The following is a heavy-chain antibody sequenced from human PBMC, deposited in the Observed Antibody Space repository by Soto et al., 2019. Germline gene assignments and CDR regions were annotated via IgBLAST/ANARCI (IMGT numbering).Heavy chain of an antibody. CDR3: ARGPFYGDYFDY. CDR1: GGTFSSYA. Sequence: SVKVSCKASGGTFSSYAISWVRQAPGQGLEWMGGIIPIFGTANYAQKFQGRVTITADKSTSTAYMELSSLRSEDTAVYYCARGPFYGDYFDYWGQGTLVTVSS. J-gene: IGHJ4*02. D-gene: IGHD4-17*01. V-gene: IGHV1-69*06. CDR2: IIPIFGTA.